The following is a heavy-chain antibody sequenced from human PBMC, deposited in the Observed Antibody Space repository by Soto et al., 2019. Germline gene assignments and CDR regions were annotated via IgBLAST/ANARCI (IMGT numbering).Heavy chain of an antibody. Sequence: SETLSLTCTVSGGSISSSSYYWGCIRQPPGKGLEWIGSIYYSGSTYYNPSLKSRVTISVDTSKNQFSLKLSSVTAADTAVYYCARHVKSSNYDFWSGYLWFDPWGQGTLVTVSS. D-gene: IGHD3-3*01. V-gene: IGHV4-39*01. CDR3: ARHVKSSNYDFWSGYLWFDP. J-gene: IGHJ5*02. CDR2: IYYSGST. CDR1: GGSISSSSYY.